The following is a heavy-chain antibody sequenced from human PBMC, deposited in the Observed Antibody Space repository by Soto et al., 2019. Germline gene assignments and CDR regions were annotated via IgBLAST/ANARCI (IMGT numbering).Heavy chain of an antibody. D-gene: IGHD3-10*01. CDR2: ISYDGSNK. Sequence: GGSLRLSCAASGFTFSSYGMHWVRQAPGKGLEWVAVISYDGSNKYYADSVKGRFTISRDNSKNTPYLQMNSLRAEDTAVYYCAKDRTITMVRGVINSPFDYWGQGTLVTVSS. V-gene: IGHV3-30*18. CDR1: GFTFSSYG. J-gene: IGHJ4*02. CDR3: AKDRTITMVRGVINSPFDY.